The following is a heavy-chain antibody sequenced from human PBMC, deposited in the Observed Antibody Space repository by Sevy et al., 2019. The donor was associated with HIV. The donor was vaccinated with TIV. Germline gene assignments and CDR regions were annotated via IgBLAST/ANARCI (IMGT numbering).Heavy chain of an antibody. CDR2: INPNKGGT. V-gene: IGHV1-2*02. D-gene: IGHD3-10*01. J-gene: IGHJ4*02. CDR3: ARGFRYRSYWSAVDF. CDR1: KYSFSDHY. Sequence: ASVKVSCKASKYSFSDHYIHWVRQAPGQGLEWMGWINPNKGGTNYAQKFQGRVTMTRETSISTTDMEMSGLGSDDTAVYYCARGFRYRSYWSAVDFWGQGTLVTVSS.